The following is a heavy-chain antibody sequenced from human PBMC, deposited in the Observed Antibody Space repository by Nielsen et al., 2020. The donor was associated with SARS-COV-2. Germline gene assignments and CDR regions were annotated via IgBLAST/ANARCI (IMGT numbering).Heavy chain of an antibody. CDR1: GDSVSSSSAA. CDR2: TYYRSKWYN. V-gene: IGHV6-1*01. CDR3: ARARGAYGDYYYYYYTDV. J-gene: IGHJ6*03. D-gene: IGHD4-17*01. Sequence: SQPLSLTCAISGDSVSSSSAAWNWIRQSPSRGLEWLGRTYYRSKWYNDYAVSVKSRITINPDTSKNQFSLHLNSVTPEDTAVYYCARARGAYGDYYYYYYTDVWGKGTTVTVSS.